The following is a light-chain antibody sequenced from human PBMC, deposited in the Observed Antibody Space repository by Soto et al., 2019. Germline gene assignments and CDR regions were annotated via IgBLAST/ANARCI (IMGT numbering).Light chain of an antibody. J-gene: IGKJ1*01. CDR3: QQYNNWPTWT. V-gene: IGKV3-15*01. CDR1: QSVSNN. CDR2: RAS. Sequence: EVVVTQSPATLSVSPGESATLSCRASQSVSNNLACYQQRPGQAPTLLIYRASERATGVPDRFSGRGSGTEFTLTISSLQSEDFVVYFCQQYNNWPTWTFGQGTKVEI.